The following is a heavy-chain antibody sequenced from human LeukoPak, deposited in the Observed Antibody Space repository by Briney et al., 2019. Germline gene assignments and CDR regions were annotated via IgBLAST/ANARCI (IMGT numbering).Heavy chain of an antibody. CDR2: ISYDGSNK. CDR1: EFTFSSYA. CDR3: AREKVSYYDY. D-gene: IGHD2-21*01. Sequence: GGSLRLSCAASEFTFSSYAMHWVRQAPGKGLEWVAVISYDGSNKYYADSVKGRFTISRDNSKNTLYPQMNSLRAEDTAVYYCAREKVSYYDYWGQGTLVTVSS. V-gene: IGHV3-30*04. J-gene: IGHJ4*02.